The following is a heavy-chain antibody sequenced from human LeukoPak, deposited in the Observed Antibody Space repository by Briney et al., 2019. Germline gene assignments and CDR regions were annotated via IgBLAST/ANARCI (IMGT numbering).Heavy chain of an antibody. V-gene: IGHV1-18*01. CDR3: ARVDVIAVAGSTDFDY. CDR1: GYTFTSYG. Sequence: GASVTVSCKTSGYTFTSYGISWVRQAPGQGLEWMGWISAYNGNTNYAQKLQGRVTMTTDTSTSTAYMELRSLRSDDTAVYYCARVDVIAVAGSTDFDYWGQGTLVTVSS. CDR2: ISAYNGNT. J-gene: IGHJ4*02. D-gene: IGHD6-19*01.